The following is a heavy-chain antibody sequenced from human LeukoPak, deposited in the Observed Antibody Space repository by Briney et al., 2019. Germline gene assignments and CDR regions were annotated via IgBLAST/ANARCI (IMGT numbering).Heavy chain of an antibody. CDR2: ISSSSSYI. CDR3: ARDLGYDFWSGYFFHYFDY. J-gene: IGHJ4*02. Sequence: GGSLRLSCAASGFTFGNYAMNWVRQAPGKGLEWVSSISSSSSYIYYADSVKGRFTISRDNAKNSLYLQMNSLRAEDTAVYYCARDLGYDFWSGYFFHYFDYWGQGTLVTVSS. D-gene: IGHD3-3*01. CDR1: GFTFGNYA. V-gene: IGHV3-21*01.